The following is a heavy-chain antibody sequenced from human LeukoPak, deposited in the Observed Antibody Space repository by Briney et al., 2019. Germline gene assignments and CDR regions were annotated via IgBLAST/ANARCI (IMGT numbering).Heavy chain of an antibody. D-gene: IGHD4-23*01. CDR3: ARMVSRTVVTPGWYFDL. J-gene: IGHJ2*01. CDR1: GYTFTGYY. V-gene: IGHV1-2*02. CDR2: INPNSGGT. Sequence: ASVKVSCKASGYTFTGYYMHWVRQAPGQGLEWMGWINPNSGGTNYAQKFQGRVTMTRDTSISTAYMELSRLRSDDTAVYYCARMVSRTVVTPGWYFDLWGRGTLVTVSS.